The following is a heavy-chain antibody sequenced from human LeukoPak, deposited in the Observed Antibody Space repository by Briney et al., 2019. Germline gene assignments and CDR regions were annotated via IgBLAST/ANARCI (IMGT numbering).Heavy chain of an antibody. D-gene: IGHD3-10*01. CDR1: GYSISSGYS. CDR3: ARHMGTMVRGVIITCAFDY. Sequence: SETLSLTCTVSGYSISSGYSWGWIRQPPGKGLEWIGSIYHSGSTNYNPSLKSRVTISVDTSKNQFSLKLSSVTAADTAVYYCARHMGTMVRGVIITCAFDYWGQGTLVTVSS. J-gene: IGHJ4*02. CDR2: IYHSGST. V-gene: IGHV4-38-2*02.